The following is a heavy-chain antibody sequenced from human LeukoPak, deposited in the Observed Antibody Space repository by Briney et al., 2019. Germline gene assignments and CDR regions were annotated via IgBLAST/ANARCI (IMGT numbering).Heavy chain of an antibody. Sequence: ASVKVSCKASGYTFTSHAMNWVRQAPGQGLEWMGWINTNTGNPTYAQGFTGRFVFSLDTSVSTAYLQISSLKAEDTAVYYCARDGDWDCSSTSCYWRGFDPWGQGTLVTVSS. CDR3: ARDGDWDCSSTSCYWRGFDP. V-gene: IGHV7-4-1*02. J-gene: IGHJ5*02. D-gene: IGHD2-2*01. CDR2: INTNTGNP. CDR1: GYTFTSHA.